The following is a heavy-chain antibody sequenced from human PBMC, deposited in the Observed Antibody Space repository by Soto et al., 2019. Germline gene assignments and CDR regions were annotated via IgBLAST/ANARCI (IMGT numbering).Heavy chain of an antibody. CDR1: GFTFSSYA. CDR3: AKPFSDYYDSSGYYFGY. Sequence: GGSLRLSCAASGFTFSSYAMSWVRQATGKGLEWVSAISGSGGSTYYADSVKGRFNISRDNSKNTLYLQMNSLRAEDTAVYYCAKPFSDYYDSSGYYFGYWGQGTLVTVSS. D-gene: IGHD3-22*01. V-gene: IGHV3-23*01. CDR2: ISGSGGST. J-gene: IGHJ4*02.